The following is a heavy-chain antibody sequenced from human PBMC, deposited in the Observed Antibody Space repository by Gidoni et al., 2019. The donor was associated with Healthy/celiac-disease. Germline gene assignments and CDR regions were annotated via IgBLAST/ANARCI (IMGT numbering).Heavy chain of an antibody. D-gene: IGHD3-22*01. CDR1: GFTFSSYS. CDR3: ASVYDSSGYYSPFDI. J-gene: IGHJ3*02. V-gene: IGHV3-21*01. Sequence: EVQLVESGGGLVKPGGSLRLSCAASGFTFSSYSMNWVRQAPGKGLEWVSSISSSSSYIYYADSVKGRFTISRDNAKNSLYLQMNSLRAEDTAVYYCASVYDSSGYYSPFDIWGQGTMVTVSS. CDR2: ISSSSSYI.